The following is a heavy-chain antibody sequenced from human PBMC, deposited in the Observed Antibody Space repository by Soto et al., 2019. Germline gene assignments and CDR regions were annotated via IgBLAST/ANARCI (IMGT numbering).Heavy chain of an antibody. CDR1: GFTFRSYG. V-gene: IGHV3-30*18. J-gene: IGHJ4*02. CDR3: AKDIVGATTGGDHYDY. Sequence: RLSCAASGFTFRSYGMHWVRQAPGKGLEWVAVISYDGSNKYYADSVKGRFTISRDNSKNTLYLRMNSLRAEDTAVYYCAKDIVGATTGGDHYDYWGQGTLVTVSS. CDR2: ISYDGSNK. D-gene: IGHD1-26*01.